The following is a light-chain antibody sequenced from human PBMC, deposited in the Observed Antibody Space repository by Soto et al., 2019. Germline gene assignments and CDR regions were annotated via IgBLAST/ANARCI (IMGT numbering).Light chain of an antibody. J-gene: IGKJ5*01. CDR3: QQHNQWPIT. Sequence: EIVMTQSPATLSVSQGETASLSGRASQSAGNFLAWYQQKPGQAPRLLIYYISTRATGIPARFSGSGSGTEFTLTINSLQSEDSAVYYCQQHNQWPITFGQGTRLEIK. CDR2: YIS. V-gene: IGKV3D-15*01. CDR1: QSAGNF.